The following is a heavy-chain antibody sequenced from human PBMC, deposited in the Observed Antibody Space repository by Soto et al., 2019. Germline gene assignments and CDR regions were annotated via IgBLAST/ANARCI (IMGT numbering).Heavy chain of an antibody. J-gene: IGHJ6*02. Sequence: ASVKVSCKASGYTFTGYYMHWVRQAPGQGLEWMGWINPNSGDTNYAQKFQGRVTMTRDTSISTAYMELSRLRSDDTAVYYCATALDYVVPGAIEGCHYGIEVWGQGTSDTVSS. CDR1: GYTFTGYY. D-gene: IGHD2-2*01. CDR3: ATALDYVVPGAIEGCHYGIEV. CDR2: INPNSGDT. V-gene: IGHV1-2*02.